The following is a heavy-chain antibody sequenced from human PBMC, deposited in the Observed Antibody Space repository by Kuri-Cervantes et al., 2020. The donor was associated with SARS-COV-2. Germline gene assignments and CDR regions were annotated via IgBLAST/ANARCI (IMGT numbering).Heavy chain of an antibody. D-gene: IGHD6-13*01. CDR1: GFTFSNYD. CDR2: ISSSRTM. CDR3: ARDGTSRRIDY. Sequence: GGSLRLSCAASGFTFSNYDMNWVRQAPGKGLEWVSYISSSRTMYNADSVKGRFTISRDNAKNSLYLQMNSLRDEDTAVYYCARDGTSRRIDYWGQGTLVTVSS. J-gene: IGHJ4*02. V-gene: IGHV3-48*02.